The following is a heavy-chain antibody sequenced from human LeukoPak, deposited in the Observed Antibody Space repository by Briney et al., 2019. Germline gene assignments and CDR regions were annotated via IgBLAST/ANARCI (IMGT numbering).Heavy chain of an antibody. CDR3: AKDMYGSGSYPPTD. V-gene: IGHV3-9*01. CDR2: ISWNSGSI. D-gene: IGHD3-10*01. Sequence: PGGSLGLSCAASGFTFDDYAMHWVRQAPGKGLERVSGISWNSGSIGYADSVKGRFTISRDNAKNSLYLQMNSLRAEDTALYYCAKDMYGSGSYPPTDWGQGTLVTVSS. J-gene: IGHJ4*02. CDR1: GFTFDDYA.